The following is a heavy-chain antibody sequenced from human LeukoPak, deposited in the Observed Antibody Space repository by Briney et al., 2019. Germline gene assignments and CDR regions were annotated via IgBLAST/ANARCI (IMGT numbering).Heavy chain of an antibody. CDR3: ARGGGGNWLRRGYFDY. V-gene: IGHV4-39*01. Sequence: SETLSLTCTVSGGSISGSSNYWGWIRQPPGKGLEWIGNIYYTGSTRKNPSLKSRVTISLGTSKNQFSLKLSSVTAADTAVYYCARGGGGNWLRRGYFDYWGQGTLVTVSS. D-gene: IGHD2-15*01. J-gene: IGHJ4*01. CDR1: GGSISGSSNY. CDR2: IYYTGST.